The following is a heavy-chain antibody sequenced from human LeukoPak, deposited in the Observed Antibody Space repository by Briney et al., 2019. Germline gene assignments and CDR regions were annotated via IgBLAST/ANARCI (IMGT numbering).Heavy chain of an antibody. CDR1: GFTFSSYA. CDR2: ISYDGSNK. J-gene: IGHJ4*02. Sequence: PGGSLRLSCAASGFTFSSYAMHWVRQAPGKGLEWVAVISYDGSNKYYADSVKGRFTISRDNSKNTLYLQMNSLRAEDTAVYYCARGGAYCGGDCPYYFDYWGQGTLVTASS. V-gene: IGHV3-30*04. D-gene: IGHD2-21*02. CDR3: ARGGAYCGGDCPYYFDY.